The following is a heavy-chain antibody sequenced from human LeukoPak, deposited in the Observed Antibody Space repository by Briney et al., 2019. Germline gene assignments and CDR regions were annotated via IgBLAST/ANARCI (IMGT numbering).Heavy chain of an antibody. D-gene: IGHD4-17*01. CDR1: GGSISSYY. CDR2: IYYSGST. J-gene: IGHJ4*02. CDR3: ARVHGPLDY. V-gene: IGHV4-59*12. Sequence: SETLSLTCTVSGGSISSYYWSWIRQPPGKGLEWIGYIYYSGSTNYNPSLKSRVTISVDTSKNQFSLKLTSVTAADTAVYFCARVHGPLDYWGQGTLVTVSS.